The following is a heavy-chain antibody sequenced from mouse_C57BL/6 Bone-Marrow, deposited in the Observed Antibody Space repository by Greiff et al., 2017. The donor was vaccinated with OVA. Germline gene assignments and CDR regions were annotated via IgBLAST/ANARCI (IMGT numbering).Heavy chain of an antibody. D-gene: IGHD1-1*01. Sequence: VQLQQSGAELARPGASVKLSCKASGYTFTSYGISWVKQRTGQGLEWIGEIYPRSGNTYYNEKFKGKATLTADKSSSTAYMELRSLTSEDSAVYFCVYYYGSRRFAYWGQGTLVTVSA. V-gene: IGHV1-81*01. CDR3: VYYYGSRRFAY. CDR2: IYPRSGNT. J-gene: IGHJ3*01. CDR1: GYTFTSYG.